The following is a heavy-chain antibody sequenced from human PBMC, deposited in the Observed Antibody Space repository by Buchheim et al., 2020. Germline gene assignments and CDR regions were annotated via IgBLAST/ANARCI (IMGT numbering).Heavy chain of an antibody. D-gene: IGHD3-22*01. CDR3: ARGHIRWLLLRLGWFDP. CDR1: GGSFSGYY. V-gene: IGHV4-34*01. J-gene: IGHJ5*02. Sequence: QVQLQQWGAGLLKPSETLSLTCAVYGGSFSGYYWSWIRQPPGKGLEWIGEINHSGSTNYNPSLKSRVTISVDTSKNPFSLKLSSVTAADTAVYYCARGHIRWLLLRLGWFDPWGQGTL. CDR2: INHSGST.